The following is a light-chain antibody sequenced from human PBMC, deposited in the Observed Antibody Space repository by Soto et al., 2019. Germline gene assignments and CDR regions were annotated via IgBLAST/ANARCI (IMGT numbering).Light chain of an antibody. CDR2: DVT. V-gene: IGLV2-14*01. J-gene: IGLJ1*01. CDR3: SSFTLSTYV. Sequence: QSVLTQPPSVSGSPGQSITISCTGTSRDVGGYNYVSWYQHYPDKAPKLIIYDVTSRPSGVSDRFSGSKSGNTASLTISGLQPEDEAHYYCSSFTLSTYVFGSGTKVTVL. CDR1: SRDVGGYNY.